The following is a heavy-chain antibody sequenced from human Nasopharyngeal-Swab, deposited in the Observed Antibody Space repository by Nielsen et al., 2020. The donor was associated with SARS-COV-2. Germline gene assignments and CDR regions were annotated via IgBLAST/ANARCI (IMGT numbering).Heavy chain of an antibody. V-gene: IGHV1-46*01. J-gene: IGHJ5*02. CDR2: INPSGGST. Sequence: WVRQAPGQGLEWMGIINPSGGSTSYAQKFQGRVTMTRDTSTSTVYMELSSLRSEDTAVYYCAREVGFEGWFDPWGQGTLVTVSS. CDR3: AREVGFEGWFDP. D-gene: IGHD1-26*01.